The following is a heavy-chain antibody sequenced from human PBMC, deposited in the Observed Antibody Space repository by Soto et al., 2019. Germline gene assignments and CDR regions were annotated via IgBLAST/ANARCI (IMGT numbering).Heavy chain of an antibody. CDR3: ARDPEYGYGYYFHY. Sequence: EVQLVESGGGLVQLGGSLRLSCAASGFTFSSYWMSWVRQAPGKGLEWVANIKQDGSEKYYVDSVKGRFTITRDNATNSLYLQTDSMTADDTAVYYCARDPEYGYGYYFHYWGHGTLVAVCS. D-gene: IGHD5-18*01. CDR1: GFTFSSYW. J-gene: IGHJ4*01. V-gene: IGHV3-7*05. CDR2: IKQDGSEK.